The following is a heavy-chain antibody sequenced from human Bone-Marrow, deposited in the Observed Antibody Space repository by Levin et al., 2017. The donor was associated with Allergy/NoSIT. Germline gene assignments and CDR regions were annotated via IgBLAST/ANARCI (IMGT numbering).Heavy chain of an antibody. CDR1: GFDFSTFG. Sequence: QPGGSLRLSCVASGFDFSTFGMHWVRQAPGKGLEWVTLISYDGSKKYYADSVKGRFTISRDNSKNTVFLQMNSLRAEDTAVYFCAKAYSAVAGHLDYWGQGTRVGVST. J-gene: IGHJ4*02. CDR2: ISYDGSKK. D-gene: IGHD6-19*01. V-gene: IGHV3-30*18. CDR3: AKAYSAVAGHLDY.